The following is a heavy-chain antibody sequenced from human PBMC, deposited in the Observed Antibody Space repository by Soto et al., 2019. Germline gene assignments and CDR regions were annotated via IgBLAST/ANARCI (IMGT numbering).Heavy chain of an antibody. CDR3: VSYDRQSGRYSLDY. CDR2: VYHDGST. CDR1: GDSFSYYY. Sequence: QVQLQESGPGLVRPSETLSLTCTVSGDSFSYYYWSWVRQPPGKGLEWIGFVYHDGSTKYNPSLESRVSMSIDTSKGQFSLKLSSVIAADTAVYYCVSYDRQSGRYSLDYWGQGTLVTVSS. V-gene: IGHV4-59*01. D-gene: IGHD3-10*01. J-gene: IGHJ4*02.